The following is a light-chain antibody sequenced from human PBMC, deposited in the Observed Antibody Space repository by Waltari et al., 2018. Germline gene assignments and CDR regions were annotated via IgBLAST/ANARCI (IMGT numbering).Light chain of an antibody. CDR1: QSVYNN. V-gene: IGKV3D-15*01. J-gene: IGKJ4*01. CDR2: GAS. Sequence: EIVMTQSPATLSLSPGESGTLSCRASQSVYNNLAWYQQKPGQAPRLLIYGASSRATGIPDRFSGSGSGTECTLTISSLEPEDVGVYYCLQRNNWPLTFGGGTKVEIK. CDR3: LQRNNWPLT.